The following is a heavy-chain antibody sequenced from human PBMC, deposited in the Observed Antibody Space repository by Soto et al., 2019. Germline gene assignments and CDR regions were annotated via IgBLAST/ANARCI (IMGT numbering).Heavy chain of an antibody. V-gene: IGHV3-21*04. CDR2: ISSSSGYI. CDR3: VMVAFGESDYYYYYGMDV. CDR1: GFTFSSYS. D-gene: IGHD3-10*01. Sequence: GGSLRLSCAASGFTFSSYSMNWVRQAPGKGLEWVSSISSSSGYIYYAYSVKGRVTISRDNDKKTQTLQMNSLRAEDKAMDYYVMVAFGESDYYYYYGMDVWGQGTTVTVSS. J-gene: IGHJ6*02.